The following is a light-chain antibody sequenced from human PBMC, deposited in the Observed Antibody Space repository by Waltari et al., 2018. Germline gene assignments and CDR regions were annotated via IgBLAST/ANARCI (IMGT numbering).Light chain of an antibody. CDR2: AAS. CDR1: QSISIN. CDR3: QQYNHWPPLT. J-gene: IGKJ4*01. V-gene: IGKV3-15*01. Sequence: EIVMTQSPATMSVSPGERATLSCRASQSISINLAWYQQKPGQAPRLLIYAASTRATGIPARFSGSGSGTEFTLTISSLQSEDFAAYYCQQYNHWPPLTFGGGTKVEIK.